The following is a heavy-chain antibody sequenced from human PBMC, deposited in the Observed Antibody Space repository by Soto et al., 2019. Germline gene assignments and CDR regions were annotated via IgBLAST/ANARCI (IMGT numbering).Heavy chain of an antibody. CDR2: ISADNGNT. CDR3: ARKEVGATLKDFDY. D-gene: IGHD1-26*01. CDR1: GYTFTSYG. V-gene: IGHV1-18*01. Sequence: GASVKVSCKASGYTFTSYGITWVRQAPGQGLEWMGWISADNGNTNNAQKFQDRVTLTTDTSTTTAYMELRSLRSDDTAVYYCARKEVGATLKDFDYWGQGTLVTVSS. J-gene: IGHJ4*02.